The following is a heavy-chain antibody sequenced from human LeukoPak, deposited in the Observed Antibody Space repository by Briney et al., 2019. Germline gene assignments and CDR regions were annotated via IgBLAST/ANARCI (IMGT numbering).Heavy chain of an antibody. CDR2: IYTSWCT. CDR1: GGFISSHY. V-gene: IGHV4-4*09. CDR3: ARRFAARPSERHYYYYYMDV. D-gene: IGHD6-6*01. J-gene: IGHJ6*03. Sequence: PSETLSLTRSVWGGFISSHYWSWIRQPRGKGLEWIGYIYTSWCTNYNPSLKRRVTISVDTSKNKFSPKLSSVTAADTAVYYCARRFAARPSERHYYYYYMDVWGKGTTVTVSS.